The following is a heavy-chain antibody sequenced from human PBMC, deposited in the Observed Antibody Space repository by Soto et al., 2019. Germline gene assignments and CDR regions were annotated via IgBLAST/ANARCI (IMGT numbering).Heavy chain of an antibody. D-gene: IGHD3-10*01. J-gene: IGHJ4*02. V-gene: IGHV1-18*01. CDR1: GYIFTSYG. CDR2: ISVYNGNT. CDR3: ARVLFGYGSGSV. Sequence: QVQLVQSGPEVKKHGASVKVSCKASGYIFTSYGISWVRQAPGQGLEWMGWISVYNGNTKYAQKVQGRVTMTTDTSTSTAYMELRSLRSDDTAVYFCARVLFGYGSGSVWGQGTLVTVAA.